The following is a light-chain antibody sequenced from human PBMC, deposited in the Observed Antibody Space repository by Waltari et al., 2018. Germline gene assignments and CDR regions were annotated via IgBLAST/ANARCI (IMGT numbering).Light chain of an antibody. Sequence: QSVLTQPPSASGHPGQRVPHSCSVISSHLRTNFLFWYNQLPGKAPKLLIERNDQRPSGVPDRFSASKSVTSASLAIGGLRSEDEAIYHCAAWDNSLGRWVFGEGTKLTVL. J-gene: IGLJ3*02. CDR3: AAWDNSLGRWV. CDR2: RND. V-gene: IGLV1-47*01. CDR1: SSHLRTNF.